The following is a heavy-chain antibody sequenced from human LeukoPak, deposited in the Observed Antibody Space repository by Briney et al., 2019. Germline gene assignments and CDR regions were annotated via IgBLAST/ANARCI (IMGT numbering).Heavy chain of an antibody. V-gene: IGHV4-59*01. J-gene: IGHJ4*02. CDR3: ARDPGLYSSSWYFDY. Sequence: SETLSLTCTVSGASISSYYWSWIRQPPGKGLEWIGYIYYTGSTKYNPSLKSRVTISEDTSKNQFSLKLSSVTAADTAVYYCARDPGLYSSSWYFDYWGQGTLVTVSS. CDR1: GASISSYY. CDR2: IYYTGST. D-gene: IGHD6-13*01.